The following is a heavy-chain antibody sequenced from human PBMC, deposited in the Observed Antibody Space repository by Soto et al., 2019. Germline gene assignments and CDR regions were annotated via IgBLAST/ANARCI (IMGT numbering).Heavy chain of an antibody. CDR3: ERLLGGTNWFDP. Sequence: SETLSLTCAVSGHSISSGFYYWGWIRQPPGKGLEWIGSMYHSGSTYYNPSLKSRVTISVDTSKNQFSLKLSSVTAADTAVYYSERLLGGTNWFDPWGQGTLVTVSS. D-gene: IGHD1-26*01. V-gene: IGHV4-38-2*01. J-gene: IGHJ5*02. CDR1: GHSISSGFYY. CDR2: MYHSGST.